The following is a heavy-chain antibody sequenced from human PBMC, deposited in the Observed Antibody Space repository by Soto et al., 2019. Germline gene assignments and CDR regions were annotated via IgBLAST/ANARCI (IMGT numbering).Heavy chain of an antibody. Sequence: ASVKVSCKVSGYTLTELSMHWVRQAPGKGHEWMGGFDPEDGETIYAQKFQGRVTMTEDTSTDTAYMELSSLRSEDTAVYYCATEMTTVTTPERLYYFDYWGQGTLVTISS. V-gene: IGHV1-24*01. CDR1: GYTLTELS. J-gene: IGHJ4*02. CDR2: FDPEDGET. CDR3: ATEMTTVTTPERLYYFDY. D-gene: IGHD4-17*01.